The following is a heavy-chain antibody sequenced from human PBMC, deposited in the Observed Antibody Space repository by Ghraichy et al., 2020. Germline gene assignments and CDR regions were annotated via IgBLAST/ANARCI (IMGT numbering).Heavy chain of an antibody. Sequence: SETLSLTCTVSGGSISSSSYYWGWIRQPPGKGLEWIGSIYYSGSTYYNPSLKSRVTISVDTSKNQFSLKLSSVTAADTAVYYCARHQTGYSSSWRRTGAYYFDYWGQGTLVTVSS. CDR2: IYYSGST. CDR1: GGSISSSSYY. CDR3: ARHQTGYSSSWRRTGAYYFDY. D-gene: IGHD6-13*01. J-gene: IGHJ4*02. V-gene: IGHV4-39*01.